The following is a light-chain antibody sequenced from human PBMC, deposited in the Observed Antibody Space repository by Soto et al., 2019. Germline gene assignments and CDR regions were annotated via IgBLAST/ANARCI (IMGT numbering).Light chain of an antibody. CDR1: RSVSSS. J-gene: IGKJ2*01. V-gene: IGKV3-15*01. Sequence: EIVMTQSPATLSVSPGERATLSCRASRSVSSSLAWYQQKPGQAPRLLMYGASTRATGIPARFSGSGSGTEFTLTISSLQSEDFAVYYCQQSNNWPYTFGQGTKLEIK. CDR2: GAS. CDR3: QQSNNWPYT.